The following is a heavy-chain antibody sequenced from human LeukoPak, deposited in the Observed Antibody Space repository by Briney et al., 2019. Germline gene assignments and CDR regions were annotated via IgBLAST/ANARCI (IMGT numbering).Heavy chain of an antibody. CDR3: VRDGWTAYDVFDT. CDR1: GVSISSYY. Sequence: PSETLSLTCTVSGVSISSYYWSWIRQPPGKGLEWIGYIYYSGSTNYNPSLKSRVTISVDTSKNQFSLKLNSVTAADTAVYYCVRDGWTAYDVFDTWGQGTMVTVSS. CDR2: IYYSGST. V-gene: IGHV4-59*01. D-gene: IGHD5-18*01. J-gene: IGHJ3*02.